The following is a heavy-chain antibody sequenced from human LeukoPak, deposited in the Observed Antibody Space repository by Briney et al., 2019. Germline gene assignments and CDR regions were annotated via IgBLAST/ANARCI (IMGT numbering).Heavy chain of an antibody. CDR2: INPNSGDT. CDR3: ARGSALQGTRFPFAY. V-gene: IGHV1-2*02. Sequence: ASVKVSCKASGYTFTDYYTHWVRQAPGQRLEWMGWINPNSGDTKYAQKFQDRVTMTRDTSISTAYVELSGLTSDDTAVYYCARGSALQGTRFPFAYWGQGTLVTLSS. CDR1: GYTFTDYY. D-gene: IGHD1-7*01. J-gene: IGHJ4*02.